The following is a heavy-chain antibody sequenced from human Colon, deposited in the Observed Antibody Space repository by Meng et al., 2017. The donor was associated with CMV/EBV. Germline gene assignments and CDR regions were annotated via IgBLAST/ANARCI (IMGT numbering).Heavy chain of an antibody. Sequence: GGSLRLSCAASGFTFSGYGMHWVRQAPGKGLEWVVLIRHDGSYKYYADSVKGRFTISRDNSMNTMYLQMSILRTEDTAVYYCAKDLGRSNYHPRGGMDVWGQGTTVTVSS. D-gene: IGHD3-10*01. CDR3: AKDLGRSNYHPRGGMDV. J-gene: IGHJ6*02. CDR1: GFTFSGYG. V-gene: IGHV3-30*02. CDR2: IRHDGSYK.